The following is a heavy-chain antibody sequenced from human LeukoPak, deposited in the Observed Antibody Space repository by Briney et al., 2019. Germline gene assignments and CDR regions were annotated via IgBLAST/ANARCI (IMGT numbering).Heavy chain of an antibody. CDR3: ARETFSGSYLYFDY. D-gene: IGHD1-26*01. CDR1: GDSISSNGYY. CDR2: IYHRGDT. Sequence: SQTLSLTCTVSGDSISSNGYYWSWIRQHPERGLEWIGYIYHRGDTYYNPSLRSRISVSIDTSKNQFSLKLSSVTAADTAVYYCARETFSGSYLYFDYWGQGTLVTVSS. J-gene: IGHJ4*02. V-gene: IGHV4-31*03.